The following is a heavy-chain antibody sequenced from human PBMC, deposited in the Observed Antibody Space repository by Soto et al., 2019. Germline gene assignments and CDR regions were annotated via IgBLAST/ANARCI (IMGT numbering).Heavy chain of an antibody. CDR3: ARGQHDFWSGYYTSGFDY. J-gene: IGHJ4*02. D-gene: IGHD3-3*01. CDR1: GGSFSGYY. Sequence: QVQLQQWGAGLLKPSETLSLTCAVYGGSFSGYYWSWIRQPPGKGLEWLGEINHSGSTNYNPSLRSRVSISVDTPKHQFYLQLSSVTAADTAVYYCARGQHDFWSGYYTSGFDYWGQGTLVTVSS. V-gene: IGHV4-34*01. CDR2: INHSGST.